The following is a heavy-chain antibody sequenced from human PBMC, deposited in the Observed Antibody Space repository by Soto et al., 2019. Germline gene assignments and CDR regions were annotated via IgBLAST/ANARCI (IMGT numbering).Heavy chain of an antibody. V-gene: IGHV3-23*01. CDR1: GFTFSSYA. CDR2: ISGSGGST. D-gene: IGHD3-3*01. CDR3: AKGPVYTIRAERTYYMDV. J-gene: IGHJ6*03. Sequence: EVQLLESGGGLVQPGGSLRLSCAASGFTFSSYAMSWVRQAPGKGLEWVSAISGSGGSTYYADSVKGRFTISRDNSKNTLYLQMNSLRAEDTAVYYCAKGPVYTIRAERTYYMDVWGKGTTVTVSS.